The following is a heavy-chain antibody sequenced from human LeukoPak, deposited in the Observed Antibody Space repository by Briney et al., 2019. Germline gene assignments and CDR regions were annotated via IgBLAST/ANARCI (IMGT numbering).Heavy chain of an antibody. CDR1: GFTFSSYA. CDR2: ISYDGSNK. J-gene: IGHJ6*04. V-gene: IGHV3-30*04. D-gene: IGHD2-2*01. CDR3: ARDQYELRSYYYGMDA. Sequence: GGSLRLSCAASGFTFSSYAMHWVRQAPGKGLEWVAVISYDGSNKYYADSVKGRFTISRDNSKNTLYLQMNSLRAEDTAVYYCARDQYELRSYYYGMDAWGKGTTVSVSS.